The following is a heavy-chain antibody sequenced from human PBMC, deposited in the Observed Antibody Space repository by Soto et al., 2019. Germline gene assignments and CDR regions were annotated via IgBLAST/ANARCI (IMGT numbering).Heavy chain of an antibody. J-gene: IGHJ4*02. V-gene: IGHV3-30*18. CDR2: MSSDGRNE. CDR1: GFTFGKYG. CDR3: AKVGHIAVVTAWFDY. Sequence: GGSLRLSCEGSGFTFGKYGMHWVRQAPGKGLEWVAVMSSDGRNEYYADSVKGRFTISRDNSNSTLYLQMSSLRPEDTAVYYCAKVGHIAVVTAWFDYWGQGTPVTVSS. D-gene: IGHD2-21*02.